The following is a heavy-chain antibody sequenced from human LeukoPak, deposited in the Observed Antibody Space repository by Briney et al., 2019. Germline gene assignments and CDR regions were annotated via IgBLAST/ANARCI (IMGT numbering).Heavy chain of an antibody. Sequence: GGSLRLSCAASGFTFSSYWMHWVRQAPGKGLVWVSRINSDGTSTSYAASVKGRFTISRDTAKNTLYLQMTSLRAEATAVYYCARGDPGYSSSWYLWGQGTLVTVSS. CDR2: INSDGTST. D-gene: IGHD6-13*01. V-gene: IGHV3-74*01. CDR1: GFTFSSYW. CDR3: ARGDPGYSSSWYL. J-gene: IGHJ4*02.